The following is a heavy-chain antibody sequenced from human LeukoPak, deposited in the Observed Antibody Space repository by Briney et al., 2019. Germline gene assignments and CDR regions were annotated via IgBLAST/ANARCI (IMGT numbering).Heavy chain of an antibody. CDR1: GYTLTELS. D-gene: IGHD5-18*01. Sequence: GASVKVSCKVSGYTLTELSMHWVRQAPGKGLEWMGGFDPEDGETIYAQKFQGRVTMTEDTSTDTAYMELSSLRAEDTAVYYCARNVIGRYSYGGDYWGQGTLVTVSS. J-gene: IGHJ4*02. CDR3: ARNVIGRYSYGGDY. V-gene: IGHV1-24*01. CDR2: FDPEDGET.